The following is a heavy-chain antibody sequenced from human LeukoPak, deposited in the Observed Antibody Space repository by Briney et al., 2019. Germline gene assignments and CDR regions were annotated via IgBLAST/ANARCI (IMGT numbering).Heavy chain of an antibody. CDR3: ARKYCSSTSCSVGLSALDY. CDR1: GYTFTGYY. J-gene: IGHJ4*02. Sequence: GESLKISCKASGYTFTGYYMHWVRQAPGQGLEWMGWINPNSGGTNYAQKFQGRVTMTRDTSISTAYMELSRLRSDDTAVYYCARKYCSSTSCSVGLSALDYWGQGTLVTVSS. CDR2: INPNSGGT. D-gene: IGHD2-2*01. V-gene: IGHV1-2*02.